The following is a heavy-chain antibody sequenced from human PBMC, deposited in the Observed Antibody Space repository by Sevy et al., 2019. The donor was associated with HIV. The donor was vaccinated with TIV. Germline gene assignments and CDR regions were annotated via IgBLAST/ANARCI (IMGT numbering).Heavy chain of an antibody. CDR3: ARDSARGYADY. J-gene: IGHJ4*02. V-gene: IGHV3-21*01. CDR2: ISSSSSYI. D-gene: IGHD5-12*01. CDR1: GFTFSSYS. Sequence: GGSLRLSCAASGFTFSSYSMNWVRQAPGKGLEWVSSISSSSSYIYYADSVKGRFTISRVNAKNSLYLQMNSLRAEDTAVYYCARDSARGYADYWGQGTLVTGSS.